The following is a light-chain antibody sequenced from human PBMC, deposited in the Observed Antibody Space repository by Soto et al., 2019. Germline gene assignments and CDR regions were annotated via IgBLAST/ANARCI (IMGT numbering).Light chain of an antibody. J-gene: IGLJ1*01. CDR1: SSDVGGYNY. V-gene: IGLV2-14*03. CDR2: HVT. Sequence: QSALAQPASVSGSPGQSITISCTGTSSDVGGYNYVSWYQQHPGDAPKLMIYHVTNRPSGVSNRFSGSKSGNTASLTISGLQAVDEADYYCSSYTSSTAYIFGTGTKVTVL. CDR3: SSYTSSTAYI.